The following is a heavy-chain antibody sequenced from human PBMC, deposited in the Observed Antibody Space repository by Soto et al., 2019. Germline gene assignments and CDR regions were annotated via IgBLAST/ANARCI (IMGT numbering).Heavy chain of an antibody. V-gene: IGHV1-69*13. CDR2: IIPILGTA. CDR3: ARDLYYYDSSGYNDAFDI. Sequence: SVKVSCKASGGTFSSYAISWVRQAPGQGLEWMGGIIPILGTANYAQKFQGRVTITADESTSTAYMELSSLRSEDTAVYYCARDLYYYDSSGYNDAFDIWGQGTMVTVSS. CDR1: GGTFSSYA. J-gene: IGHJ3*02. D-gene: IGHD3-22*01.